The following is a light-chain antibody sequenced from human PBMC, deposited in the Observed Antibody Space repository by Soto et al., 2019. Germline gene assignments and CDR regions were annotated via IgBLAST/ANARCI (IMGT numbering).Light chain of an antibody. J-gene: IGKJ2*01. V-gene: IGKV1-5*03. CDR2: MAS. Sequence: DIQMTQSPSTLSASVGDSVTITCRSSQRISSWLAWYQQKPGKAPKLLMYMASSLESGVPSRFSGSGSGTEFTLNISRLQPDEFATYYCQHYNSYLYTFGQGTRLEIK. CDR3: QHYNSYLYT. CDR1: QRISSW.